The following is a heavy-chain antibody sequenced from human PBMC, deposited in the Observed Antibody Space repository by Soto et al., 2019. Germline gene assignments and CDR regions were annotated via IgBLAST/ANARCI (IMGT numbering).Heavy chain of an antibody. J-gene: IGHJ4*02. CDR3: ARAPDNYYFDS. CDR2: INHSGST. Sequence: SETLSLTCAVYGGSFNGYYWTWIRQPPGKGPEWIGDINHSGSTNYNPSLKSRVTISVDTSKNQFSLKLRSVTAADMAVFYCARAPDNYYFDSWGQGTLVTASS. D-gene: IGHD1-1*01. CDR1: GGSFNGYY. V-gene: IGHV4-34*01.